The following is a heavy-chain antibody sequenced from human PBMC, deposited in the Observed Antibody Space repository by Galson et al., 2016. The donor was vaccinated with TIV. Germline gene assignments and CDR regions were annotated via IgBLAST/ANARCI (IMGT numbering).Heavy chain of an antibody. Sequence: SLRLSCAASGFTFSGYLMHWVRQVPGKGLVWVSRINSDGSTTSYADSVEGRFTVSRDNARNTLFLQMKSLRAEDTAVYYCAKVPRIVLAIGDSYYCDSWGQGTLVPVSS. CDR1: GFTFSGYL. D-gene: IGHD3-22*01. CDR3: AKVPRIVLAIGDSYYCDS. CDR2: INSDGSTT. V-gene: IGHV3-74*01. J-gene: IGHJ4*02.